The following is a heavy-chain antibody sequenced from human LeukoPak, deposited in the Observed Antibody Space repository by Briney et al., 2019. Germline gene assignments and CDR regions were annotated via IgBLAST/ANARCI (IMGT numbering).Heavy chain of an antibody. J-gene: IGHJ4*02. D-gene: IGHD2-15*01. V-gene: IGHV4-4*07. CDR3: ARADCSGGSCFFDY. CDR2: IYTSGST. CDR1: GGSFSSYY. Sequence: SETLSLTCAVCGGSFSSYYWSWLRPPAGKGREWIGRIYTSGSTNYNPSLKSRVTMSVDTSKTQFSLKLSSVNAADTAVYYCARADCSGGSCFFDYWGQGTLVTVSS.